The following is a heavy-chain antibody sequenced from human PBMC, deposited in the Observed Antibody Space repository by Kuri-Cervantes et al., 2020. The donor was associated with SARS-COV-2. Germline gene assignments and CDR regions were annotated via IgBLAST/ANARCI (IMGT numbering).Heavy chain of an antibody. D-gene: IGHD3-22*01. CDR1: GFTFSSYA. CDR2: ISGSGGST. J-gene: IGHJ4*02. V-gene: IGHV3-23*01. Sequence: GGSLRLSCAASGFTFSSYAMSWVRQAPGKGLEWVSTISGSGGSTYHADSVKGRFTISRDNSKNTLYLQMNSLRADDTAVYYCAKGTRSSGYYCGLDFWGQGTLVTVSS. CDR3: AKGTRSSGYYCGLDF.